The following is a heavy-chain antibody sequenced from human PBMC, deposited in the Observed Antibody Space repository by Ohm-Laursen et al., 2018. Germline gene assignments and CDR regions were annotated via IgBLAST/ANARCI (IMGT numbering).Heavy chain of an antibody. CDR1: GFTFDDYA. CDR3: ARGTDAFDI. Sequence: SLRLSCAASGFTFDDYAMHWVRQAPGKGLEWVSGISWNSGSIGYADSVKGRFTISRDNAKNSLYLQMNSLRAEDTAVYYCARGTDAFDIWGQGTMVTVSS. CDR2: ISWNSGSI. J-gene: IGHJ3*02. V-gene: IGHV3-9*01.